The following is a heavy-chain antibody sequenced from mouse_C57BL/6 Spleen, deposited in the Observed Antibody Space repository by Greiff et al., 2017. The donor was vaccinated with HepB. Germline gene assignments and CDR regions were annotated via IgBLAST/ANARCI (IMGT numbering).Heavy chain of an antibody. CDR1: GFTFSDYG. V-gene: IGHV5-17*01. Sequence: EVHLVESGGGLVKPGGSLKLSCAASGFTFSDYGMHWVRQAPEKGLEWVAYISSGSSTIYYADTVKGRFTISRDNAKNTLFLQMPSLRSEDTALFHCARSYYGNFVYWGQGTLVTVSA. J-gene: IGHJ3*01. CDR2: ISSGSSTI. CDR3: ARSYYGNFVY. D-gene: IGHD2-1*01.